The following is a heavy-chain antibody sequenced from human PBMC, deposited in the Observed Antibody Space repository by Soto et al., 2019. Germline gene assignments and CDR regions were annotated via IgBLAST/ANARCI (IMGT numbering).Heavy chain of an antibody. V-gene: IGHV3-30*18. D-gene: IGHD3-3*01. J-gene: IGHJ6*02. CDR2: ISYDGSNK. Sequence: GGSLRLSCAASGFTFSSYGMHWVRQAPGKGLEWVAVISYDGSNKYCADSVKGRFTISRDNSKNTLYLQMNSLRAEDTAVYYCAKDQDFWSGTAGMDVWGQGTTVTVSS. CDR3: AKDQDFWSGTAGMDV. CDR1: GFTFSSYG.